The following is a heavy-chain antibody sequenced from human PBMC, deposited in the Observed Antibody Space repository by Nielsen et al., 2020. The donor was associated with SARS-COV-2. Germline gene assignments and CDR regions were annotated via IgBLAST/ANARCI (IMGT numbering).Heavy chain of an antibody. CDR3: ARDRSSPRVRDFDY. CDR1: GFTFSSYA. D-gene: IGHD4-23*01. Sequence: GESLKISCAASGFTFSSYAMSWVRQAPGKGLEWVSSISSSSSYIYYADSVKGRFTISRDNAKNSLYLQMNSLRAEDTAVYYCARDRSSPRVRDFDYWGQGTLVTVSS. CDR2: ISSSSSYI. J-gene: IGHJ4*02. V-gene: IGHV3-21*01.